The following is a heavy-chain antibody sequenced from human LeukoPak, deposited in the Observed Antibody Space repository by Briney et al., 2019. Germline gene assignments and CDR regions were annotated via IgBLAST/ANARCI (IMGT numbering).Heavy chain of an antibody. J-gene: IGHJ4*02. Sequence: PSETLSLTCTVSGGSLSSGGYCWSWIRPLPGKGVEWIGYIYYSGSPYYNPSLKSRVTISVDTSKNQFSLKLSSVTAADTAVYYCARHFNDWGQGTLVTVSS. CDR1: GGSLSSGGYC. V-gene: IGHV4-31*03. CDR2: IYYSGSP. CDR3: ARHFND.